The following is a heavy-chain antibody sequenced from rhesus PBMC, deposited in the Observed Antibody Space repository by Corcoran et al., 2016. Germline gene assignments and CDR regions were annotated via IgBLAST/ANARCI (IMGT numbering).Heavy chain of an antibody. CDR1: GGSISDSYY. CDR2: CYGNIANT. CDR3: ARGLGEFDY. J-gene: IGHJ4*01. Sequence: QVRLQESGPGLVKPSETLSLTCAVSGGSISDSYYWNWIRQSPGKGLGWIGNCYGNIANTYYNPSLHSRVTFPKDTSKNQFFLKLSSMTAADTAVYYCARGLGEFDYWGQGVLVTVSS. D-gene: IGHD1-44*02. V-gene: IGHV4S9*01.